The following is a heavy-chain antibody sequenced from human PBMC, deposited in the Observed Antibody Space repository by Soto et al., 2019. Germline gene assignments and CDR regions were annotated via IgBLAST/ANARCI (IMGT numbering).Heavy chain of an antibody. D-gene: IGHD5-18*01. Sequence: TSETLSLTCTVSGGSISSSSYYWGWIRQPPGKGLEWIGTINYSGSTYYNPSLNSRVTISVDTSKNQFSLKVGSVTAADTAIYYCARLPRIQLWLGWLDPWGQGTLVTVSS. CDR1: GGSISSSSYY. J-gene: IGHJ5*02. V-gene: IGHV4-39*01. CDR3: ARLPRIQLWLGWLDP. CDR2: INYSGST.